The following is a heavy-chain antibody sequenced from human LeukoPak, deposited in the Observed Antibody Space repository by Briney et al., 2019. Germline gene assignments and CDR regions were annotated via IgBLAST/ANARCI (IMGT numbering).Heavy chain of an antibody. Sequence: PSETLSLTCAVYGGSLSGYYWSSVRQPPGKGLKWIGEINHSGSSNYNPSLKSRVTISVDTSKNQFSLKLSSVTAADTAVCYCARAGPHARRRRYIDYWGQGTLVTVSS. J-gene: IGHJ4*02. CDR1: GGSLSGYY. CDR3: ARAGPHARRRRYIDY. V-gene: IGHV4-34*01. CDR2: INHSGSS. D-gene: IGHD1-14*01.